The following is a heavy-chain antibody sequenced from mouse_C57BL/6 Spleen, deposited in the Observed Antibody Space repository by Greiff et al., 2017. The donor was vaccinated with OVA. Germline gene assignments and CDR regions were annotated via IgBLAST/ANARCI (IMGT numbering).Heavy chain of an antibody. J-gene: IGHJ2*01. V-gene: IGHV1-15*01. D-gene: IGHD2-4*01. CDR3: TRSGDYALDY. CDR2: IDPETGGT. Sequence: QVQLQQSGAELVRPGASVTLSCKASGYTFTDYEMHWVKQTPVHGLEWIGAIDPETGGTAYNQKFKGKAILTADKSSSTAYMELRSLTSEDSAVYYCTRSGDYALDYWGQGTTLTVSS. CDR1: GYTFTDYE.